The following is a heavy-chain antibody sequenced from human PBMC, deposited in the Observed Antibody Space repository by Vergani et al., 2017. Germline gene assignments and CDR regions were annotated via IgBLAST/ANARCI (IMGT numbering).Heavy chain of an antibody. Sequence: EVQLVQSGAEVKKPGESLKISCKGSGYSFTSYWIGWVRQMPGKGLEWMGIIYPGDSDTRYSPSVQGQVTISADKSISTAYLQWSSLNASDTAMYYCARHRGWGLVVVAATPWYYYYGMDVWGQ. CDR3: ARHRGWGLVVVAATPWYYYYGMDV. CDR1: GYSFTSYW. J-gene: IGHJ6*02. CDR2: IYPGDSDT. V-gene: IGHV5-51*01. D-gene: IGHD2-15*01.